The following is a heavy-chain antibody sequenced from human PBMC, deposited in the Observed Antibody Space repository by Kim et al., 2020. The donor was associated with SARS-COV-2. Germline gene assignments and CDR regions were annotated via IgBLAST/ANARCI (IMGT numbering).Heavy chain of an antibody. D-gene: IGHD6-6*01. CDR3: ASPSSIAARPVDYYYYYGMDV. V-gene: IGHV1-69*13. CDR2: IIPIFGTA. J-gene: IGHJ6*02. CDR1: GGTFSSYA. Sequence: SVKVSCKASGGTFSSYAFSWVRQAPGQGLEWMGGIIPIFGTANYAQKFQGRVTITADESTSTAYMELSSLRSEDTAVYYCASPSSIAARPVDYYYYYGMDVWGQGTTGTVSS.